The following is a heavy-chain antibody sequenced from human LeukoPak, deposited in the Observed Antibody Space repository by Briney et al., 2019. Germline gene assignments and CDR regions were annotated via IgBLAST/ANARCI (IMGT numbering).Heavy chain of an antibody. V-gene: IGHV4-61*02. CDR3: ARDGTYYYDSSGPPTNFDI. D-gene: IGHD3-22*01. CDR1: GGSNSSGSYY. CDR2: IYTSGIT. J-gene: IGHJ3*02. Sequence: SETLSLXCTVSGGSNSSGSYYWSWSRQPAGKGLEWIGRIYTSGITNYNPSLKSRVTISVDTSKNQFSLKLSSVTAADTAVYYCARDGTYYYDSSGPPTNFDIWGQGTMVTVSS.